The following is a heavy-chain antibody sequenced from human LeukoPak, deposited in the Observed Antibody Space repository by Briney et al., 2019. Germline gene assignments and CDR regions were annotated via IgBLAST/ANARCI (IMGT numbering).Heavy chain of an antibody. CDR3: ASDFTMVRGAVYWYYYGMDV. J-gene: IGHJ6*02. Sequence: PGESLRLSCAASGFSFSTYDMNWVRQAPGKGPEWISYISGVGAPIYYTESVRGPFTIYTDNAKNLLYPDMNSLRVEGTAVYCCASDFTMVRGAVYWYYYGMDVWGQGTTVTVYS. D-gene: IGHD3-10*01. CDR1: GFSFSTYD. CDR2: ISGVGAPI. V-gene: IGHV3-48*03.